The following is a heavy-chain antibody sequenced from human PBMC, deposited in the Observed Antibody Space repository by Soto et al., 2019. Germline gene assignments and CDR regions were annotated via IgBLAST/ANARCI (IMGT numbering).Heavy chain of an antibody. CDR3: ASQWELTAHYAFDI. CDR2: ISSSSSYI. V-gene: IGHV3-21*01. J-gene: IGHJ3*02. Sequence: EVQLVESGGGLVKPGGSLSLSCAASGFTFSSYSMNWVRQAPGKGLEWVSSISSSSSYIYYADSVKDRFTIARDNAKNFLYLQINCLRAEDTAVYYCASQWELTAHYAFDIWGQGTIFTVCS. D-gene: IGHD1-26*01. CDR1: GFTFSSYS.